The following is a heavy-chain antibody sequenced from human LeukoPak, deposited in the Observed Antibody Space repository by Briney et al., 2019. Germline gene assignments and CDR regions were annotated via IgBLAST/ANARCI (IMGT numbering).Heavy chain of an antibody. CDR2: INRDGSGI. Sequence: GGSLRLSCAASGFTFSTYWMHWVRQAPGKGLVWISRINRDGSGITYADSVKGRFTISRDNAKSILYLQMNSLRAEDTAVYYCANNGYNYEFDYWGQGTLVTVSS. CDR3: ANNGYNYEFDY. D-gene: IGHD5-18*01. V-gene: IGHV3-74*01. J-gene: IGHJ4*02. CDR1: GFTFSTYW.